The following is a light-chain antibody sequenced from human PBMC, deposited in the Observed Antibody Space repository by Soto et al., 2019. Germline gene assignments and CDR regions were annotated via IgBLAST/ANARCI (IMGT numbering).Light chain of an antibody. CDR3: SSYTSSSTLVV. J-gene: IGLJ2*01. CDR1: SRDVGGYNY. V-gene: IGLV2-14*01. CDR2: EVS. Sequence: QSVLTQPASVSGSPGQSITISCTGTSRDVGGYNYVSWYQQHPGKAPKLMIYEVSNRPSGVSNRFSGSKSGNTASLTISGLQAEDKADYYCSSYTSSSTLVVFGGGTKVTVL.